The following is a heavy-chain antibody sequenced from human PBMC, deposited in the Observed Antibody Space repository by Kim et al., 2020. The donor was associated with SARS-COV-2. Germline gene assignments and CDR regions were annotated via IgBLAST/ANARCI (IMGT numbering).Heavy chain of an antibody. CDR1: GGSLDSSIYF. CDR3: ARPGSDSL. V-gene: IGHV4-39*01. D-gene: IGHD6-19*01. Sequence: SETLSLTCTVSGGSLDSSIYFWAWIRQPTGKGLVWIGDIISSGSHNYNPSLRGRVTLSVDTYKNQFFLQMTSVTAADTAVYYCARPGSDSLWGQGTRVSVAS. CDR2: IISSGSH. J-gene: IGHJ4*02.